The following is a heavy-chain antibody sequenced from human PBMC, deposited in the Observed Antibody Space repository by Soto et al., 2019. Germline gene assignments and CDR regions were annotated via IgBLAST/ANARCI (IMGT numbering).Heavy chain of an antibody. V-gene: IGHV4-30-2*01. CDR2: IYHSGST. J-gene: IGHJ4*02. CDR1: GGSISSGGYS. Sequence: QLQLQESGSGLVKPSQTLSLTCAVSGGSISSGGYSWSWIRQPPGKGLEWIGYIYHSGSTYYNPALRRRVTISVDRSKNQFSLKLSSVTAADTAVYYCARGHSPLVPAAIAFDYWGQGTLVTVSS. D-gene: IGHD2-2*01. CDR3: ARGHSPLVPAAIAFDY.